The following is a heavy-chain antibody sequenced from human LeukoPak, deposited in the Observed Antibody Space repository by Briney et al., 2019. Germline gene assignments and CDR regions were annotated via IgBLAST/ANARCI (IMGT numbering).Heavy chain of an antibody. J-gene: IGHJ3*02. CDR1: GYDFATYW. CDR3: ARSMGSYGYDALDI. D-gene: IGHD5-18*01. Sequence: NHGESLKISCQGSGYDFATYWIAWVRQMPGKGLEWMGIIYPADSDTRYSPSLQGQVTISADRSFSAAYLQWSSLKASDTAMYYCARSMGSYGYDALDIWGQGTMVTVSS. CDR2: IYPADSDT. V-gene: IGHV5-51*01.